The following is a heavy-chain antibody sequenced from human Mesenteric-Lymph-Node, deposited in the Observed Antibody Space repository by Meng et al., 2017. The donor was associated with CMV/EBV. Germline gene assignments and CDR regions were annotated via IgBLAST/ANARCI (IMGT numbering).Heavy chain of an antibody. J-gene: IGHJ4*02. Sequence: GGSLRLSCAASGFTFSSYGMHWVRQAPGKGLEWVTFIRSDGSHKFYADYVKGRFTISRDNSKNTLSLQMSSLRTEDTAVYYCARAGNYSGMSVYYWGQGTLVTVSS. V-gene: IGHV3-30*02. D-gene: IGHD4-11*01. CDR1: GFTFSSYG. CDR2: IRSDGSHK. CDR3: ARAGNYSGMSVYY.